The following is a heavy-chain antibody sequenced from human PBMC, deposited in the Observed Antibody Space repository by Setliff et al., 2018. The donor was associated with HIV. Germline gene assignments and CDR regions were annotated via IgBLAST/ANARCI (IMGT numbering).Heavy chain of an antibody. CDR1: GDSISTSNSY. Sequence: SETLSLTCTVSGDSISTSNSYWGWVRQPPGKGLEWIGSLYYGGSTYYNPSLKSRVTISVDTSKNHFSLKLSSVTAADTAVYYCASAYCGGDCYSRTRKFYYYYYMDVWGKGTTVTVSS. J-gene: IGHJ6*03. CDR3: ASAYCGGDCYSRTRKFYYYYYMDV. CDR2: LYYGGST. D-gene: IGHD2-21*02. V-gene: IGHV4-39*02.